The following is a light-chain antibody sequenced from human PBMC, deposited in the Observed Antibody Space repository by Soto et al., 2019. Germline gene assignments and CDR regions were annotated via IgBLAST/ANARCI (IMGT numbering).Light chain of an antibody. CDR1: QSISSW. Sequence: DIQMTQSPSTLSASVGDRVTITCRASQSISSWLAWYQQKPGKASKLLIYKASSLESGVPSRFSSIGSGTEFTLTISSLQPDDFATYYCQKYNSYLYTFGQGTKLEIK. V-gene: IGKV1-5*03. CDR3: QKYNSYLYT. CDR2: KAS. J-gene: IGKJ2*01.